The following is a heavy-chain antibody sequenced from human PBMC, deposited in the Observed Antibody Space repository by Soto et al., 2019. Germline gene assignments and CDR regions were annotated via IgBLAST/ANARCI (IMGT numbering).Heavy chain of an antibody. CDR2: ISWNSGSI. J-gene: IGHJ4*02. V-gene: IGHV3-9*01. D-gene: IGHD3-3*01. CDR1: GFTFDDYA. Sequence: EVPLVESGGGLVQPGRSLRLSCAASGFTFDDYAMHWVRQAPGKGLEWVSGISWNSGSIGYADSVKGRFTISRDNAKNSLYLQMNSLRAEDTALYYCAKDRHYDFWSGYNDYWGQGTLVTVSS. CDR3: AKDRHYDFWSGYNDY.